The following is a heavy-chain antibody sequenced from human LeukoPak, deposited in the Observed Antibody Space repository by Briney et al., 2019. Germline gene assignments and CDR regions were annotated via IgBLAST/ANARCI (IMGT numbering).Heavy chain of an antibody. CDR3: AKGSATVTTVGGFDY. Sequence: GGSLRLSCAASGFTFDDYAMHWVRQAPGKGLEWVSGISWNSGSIGYADSVKGRFTISRDNAKNSLYLQMNSLRAEDTALYYCAKGSATVTTVGGFDYWGQGTLVTVSS. CDR2: ISWNSGSI. D-gene: IGHD4-17*01. CDR1: GFTFDDYA. J-gene: IGHJ4*02. V-gene: IGHV3-9*01.